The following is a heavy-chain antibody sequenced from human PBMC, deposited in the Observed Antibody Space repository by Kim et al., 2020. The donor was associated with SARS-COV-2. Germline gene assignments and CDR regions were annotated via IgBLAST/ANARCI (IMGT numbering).Heavy chain of an antibody. CDR3: ARVPEYCSGGSCYSGSDAFDI. Sequence: GGSLRLSCAASGFTFSSYSMNWVRQAPGKGLEWVSSISSSSSYIYYADSVKGRFTISRDNAKNSLYLQMNSLRAEDTAVYYCARVPEYCSGGSCYSGSDAFDIWGQGTMVTVSS. J-gene: IGHJ3*02. CDR2: ISSSSSYI. D-gene: IGHD2-15*01. CDR1: GFTFSSYS. V-gene: IGHV3-21*01.